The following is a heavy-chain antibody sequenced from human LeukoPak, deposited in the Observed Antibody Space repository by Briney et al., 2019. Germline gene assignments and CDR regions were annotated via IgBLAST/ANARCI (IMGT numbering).Heavy chain of an antibody. Sequence: PSETLSLTCAVYGGSFSGYYWSWLRQPPGKGLEWIGEINDSGSSNYNPALERRGIISVDTSKNQFPLKLSSVTAADTAVDYCARGGTIFGVAGIDYWGQGTLVTVSS. V-gene: IGHV4-34*01. CDR1: GGSFSGYY. D-gene: IGHD3-3*01. J-gene: IGHJ4*02. CDR3: ARGGTIFGVAGIDY. CDR2: INDSGSS.